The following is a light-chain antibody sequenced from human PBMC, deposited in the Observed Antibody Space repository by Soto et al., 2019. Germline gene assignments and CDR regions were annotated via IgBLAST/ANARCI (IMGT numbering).Light chain of an antibody. CDR3: QQYGSSPFT. CDR2: DAS. Sequence: EIVLTQSPGTLSLSPGERATLSCRASQSVSNNYLAWYQQKPGQAPRLLIYDASNRATGIPARFSGSGSGTDFTLAISSLEPEDFAVYYCQQYGSSPFTFGQGTRL. J-gene: IGKJ5*01. CDR1: QSVSNNY. V-gene: IGKV3-20*01.